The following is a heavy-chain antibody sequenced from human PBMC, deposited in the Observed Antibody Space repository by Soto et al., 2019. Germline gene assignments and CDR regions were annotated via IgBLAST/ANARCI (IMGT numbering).Heavy chain of an antibody. D-gene: IGHD3-3*01. CDR2: IYYSGST. J-gene: IGHJ6*02. CDR1: GGSISSGDYY. V-gene: IGHV4-30-4*01. CDR3: LRDGLQFEDGGMDV. Sequence: QVQLQESGPGLVKPSQTLSLTCTVSGGSISSGDYYWSWIRQPPGKGLEWIGYIYYSGSTYYNPSIMMRVTISVDTSKNQFSLKLSSVTAADTAVYYCLRDGLQFEDGGMDVWGQGTTVTVSS.